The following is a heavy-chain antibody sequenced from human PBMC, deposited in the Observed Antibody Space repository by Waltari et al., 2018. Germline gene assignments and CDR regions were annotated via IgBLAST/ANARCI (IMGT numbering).Heavy chain of an antibody. J-gene: IGHJ5*02. CDR1: GGSFSGYY. Sequence: QVQLQQWGAGLLKPSETLSLTCAVYGGSFSGYYWSWIRQPPGKGLEWIGEIYQSGSTNYHPSRKSRVTISVDTSKNQFSLKLSSVTAADTAVYYCARGTGYCSSTSCYYNWFDPWGQGTLVTVSS. CDR3: ARGTGYCSSTSCYYNWFDP. V-gene: IGHV4-34*01. D-gene: IGHD2-2*03. CDR2: IYQSGST.